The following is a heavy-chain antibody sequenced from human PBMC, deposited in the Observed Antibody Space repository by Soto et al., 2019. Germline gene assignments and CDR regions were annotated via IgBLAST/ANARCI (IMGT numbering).Heavy chain of an antibody. CDR2: IYYSGST. CDR3: ARVGGSYWADIDY. J-gene: IGHJ4*02. D-gene: IGHD1-26*01. V-gene: IGHV4-61*01. CDR1: GCSVSSGSYY. Sequence: PSETLSLTCTVSGCSVSSGSYYWSWIRQPPGKGLEWIGYIYYSGSTNYNPSLKSRVTISVDTSKNQFSLKLSSLTAADTAVYYCARVGGSYWADIDYWGQGTLVTVSS.